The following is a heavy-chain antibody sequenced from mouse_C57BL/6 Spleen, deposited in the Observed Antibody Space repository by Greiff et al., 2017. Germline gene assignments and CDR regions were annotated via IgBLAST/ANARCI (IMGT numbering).Heavy chain of an antibody. D-gene: IGHD1-1*01. J-gene: IGHJ2*01. CDR2: IYPGDGDT. CDR1: GYAFSSSW. CDR3: ARRGDYYGSSSYYFDY. V-gene: IGHV1-82*01. Sequence: VKLMESGPELVKPGASVKISCKASGYAFSSSWMNWVKQRPGKGLEWIGRIYPGDGDTNYNGKFKGKATLTADKSSSTAYMQLSSLTSEDSAVYFCARRGDYYGSSSYYFDYWGQGTTLTVSS.